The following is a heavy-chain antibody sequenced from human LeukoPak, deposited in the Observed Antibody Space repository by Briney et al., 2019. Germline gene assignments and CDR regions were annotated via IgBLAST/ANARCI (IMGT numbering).Heavy chain of an antibody. D-gene: IGHD6-19*01. Sequence: GRSLRLSCAASGFIFSSYGMNWVRQAPGQGLEWVAVISYDGSNKYYTDSVKGRFTISRDNSKNTVYLQMNSLRAEDTAVYYCANVESGQWVNYYYYTMDVWGQGTTVTVSS. CDR1: GFIFSSYG. CDR3: ANVESGQWVNYYYYTMDV. CDR2: ISYDGSNK. J-gene: IGHJ6*02. V-gene: IGHV3-30*18.